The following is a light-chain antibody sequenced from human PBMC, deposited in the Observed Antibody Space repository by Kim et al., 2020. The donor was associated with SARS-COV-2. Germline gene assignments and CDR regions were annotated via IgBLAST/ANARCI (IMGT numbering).Light chain of an antibody. Sequence: PGERGTLPCRASQHVGINLAWYQQTPGQAPRLLIYDVSTRATGIPDRFSGSQSGTDFTLTISRLEPEDFAVYYCQQYTHSPITFGQGTRLEIK. J-gene: IGKJ5*01. CDR3: QQYTHSPIT. CDR1: QHVGIN. V-gene: IGKV3-20*01. CDR2: DVS.